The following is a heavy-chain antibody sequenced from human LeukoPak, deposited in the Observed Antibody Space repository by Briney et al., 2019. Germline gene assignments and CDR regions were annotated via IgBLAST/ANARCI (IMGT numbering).Heavy chain of an antibody. J-gene: IGHJ4*02. CDR3: ARHISSGGTYAHFDY. Sequence: PSETLSLTCTVSGGSISSYYWSWIRQPPGNGLEWIGYIYYTGTTNYNPSLKSRVTISVDTSKNQFSLTLRSVTAADTAVYYCARHISSGGTYAHFDYWGQGTLVTVSS. CDR2: IYYTGTT. D-gene: IGHD1-26*01. CDR1: GGSISSYY. V-gene: IGHV4-59*01.